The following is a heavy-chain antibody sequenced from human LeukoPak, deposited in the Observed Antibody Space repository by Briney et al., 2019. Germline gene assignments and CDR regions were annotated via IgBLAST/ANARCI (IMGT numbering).Heavy chain of an antibody. J-gene: IGHJ6*02. CDR3: ARGALRFLEWLLAPAYYYYGMDV. CDR2: INHSGST. D-gene: IGHD3-3*01. CDR1: GGSFSGYY. V-gene: IGHV4-34*01. Sequence: PSETLSLTCTVYGGSFSGYYWSWIRQPPGKGLEWIGEINHSGSTNYNPSLKSRVTISVDTSKNQFSLKLSSVTAADTAVYYCARGALRFLEWLLAPAYYYYGMDVWGQGTTVTVSS.